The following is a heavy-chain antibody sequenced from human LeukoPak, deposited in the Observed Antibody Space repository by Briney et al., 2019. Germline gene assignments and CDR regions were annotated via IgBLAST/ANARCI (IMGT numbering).Heavy chain of an antibody. CDR3: ARAPFWSGYYLIDY. D-gene: IGHD3-3*01. CDR1: GGSISSGDYY. J-gene: IGHJ4*02. CDR2: IYYSGST. V-gene: IGHV4-30-4*08. Sequence: SETLSLTCTVSGGSISSGDYYWSWIRQPPGKGLEWIGYIYYSGSTYYNPSLKSRVTISVDTSKNQFSLKLSSVTAADTAVYYCARAPFWSGYYLIDYWGQGTLVTVSS.